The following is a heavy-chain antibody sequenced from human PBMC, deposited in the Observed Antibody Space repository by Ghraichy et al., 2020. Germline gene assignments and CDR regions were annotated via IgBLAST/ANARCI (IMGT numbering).Heavy chain of an antibody. Sequence: GSLRLSCTVSGGSISSYYWSWIRQPAGKGLEWIGRIHAGGTTNYHSSLKSRVTMSVDTSKNQFSLKLTSVTAADTAVYYCAREVNAVTETKRCFDIWGQGTMVTVSS. CDR3: AREVNAVTETKRCFDI. J-gene: IGHJ3*02. CDR2: IHAGGTT. V-gene: IGHV4-4*07. D-gene: IGHD1-7*01. CDR1: GGSISSYY.